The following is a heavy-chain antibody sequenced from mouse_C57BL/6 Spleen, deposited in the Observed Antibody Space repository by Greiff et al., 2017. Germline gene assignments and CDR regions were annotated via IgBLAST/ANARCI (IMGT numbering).Heavy chain of an antibody. CDR2: IYPGDGDT. D-gene: IGHD1-1*01. Sequence: QVQLKESGAELVKPGASVKISCKASGYAFSSYWLNWVKQRPGKGLEWIGQIYPGDGDTNYNGKFKGKATLTADKSSSTAYMQLSSLTSEDSAVYFCAVYRSSYEWYFDVWGTGTTVTVSS. V-gene: IGHV1-80*01. CDR3: AVYRSSYEWYFDV. CDR1: GYAFSSYW. J-gene: IGHJ1*03.